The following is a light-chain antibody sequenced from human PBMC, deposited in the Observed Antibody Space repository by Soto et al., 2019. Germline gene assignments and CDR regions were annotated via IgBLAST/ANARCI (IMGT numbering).Light chain of an antibody. J-gene: IGKJ2*01. V-gene: IGKV2-28*01. Sequence: DIVMTQSPLSLPVTPGAPASISCRSSQSLLHSNGYNYFDWYLQKPGQSPQLLIYLGSNRASGVPDRFSGSGSGTDFTLKISRVEAEDVGVYYCMQALQTPYTFGQGTKLDIK. CDR1: QSLLHSNGYNY. CDR2: LGS. CDR3: MQALQTPYT.